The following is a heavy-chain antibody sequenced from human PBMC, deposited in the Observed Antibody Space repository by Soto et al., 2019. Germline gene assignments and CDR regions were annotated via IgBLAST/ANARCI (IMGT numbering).Heavy chain of an antibody. CDR2: ITRSGDYT. CDR1: GFTFSTYA. Sequence: EVQLLESGGGLVQPGGSLRLSCAASGFTFSTYAMTWVRQAPGKGLEWVSAITRSGDYTQYADSVKGRFTISRDNSNTSLYLKMIRLRAVDTAVSYFALLGSFSVQFDSWHFELCGRGTLVTVSS. J-gene: IGHJ2*01. CDR3: ALLGSFSVQFDSWHFEL. D-gene: IGHD3-9*01. V-gene: IGHV3-23*01.